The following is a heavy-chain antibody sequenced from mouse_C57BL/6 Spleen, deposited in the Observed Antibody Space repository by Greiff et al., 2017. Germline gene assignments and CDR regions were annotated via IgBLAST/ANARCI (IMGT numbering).Heavy chain of an antibody. D-gene: IGHD4-1*01. Sequence: EVMLVESGGGLVKPGGSLKLSCAASGFTFSDYGMHWVRQAPEKGLEWVAYISSGSSTIYYADTVKGRFTISSDNAKNTLFLQMTSLRSEDTDMYYCVRGESGTGDYWGQGTTLTVSS. CDR3: VRGESGTGDY. CDR1: GFTFSDYG. J-gene: IGHJ2*01. V-gene: IGHV5-17*01. CDR2: ISSGSSTI.